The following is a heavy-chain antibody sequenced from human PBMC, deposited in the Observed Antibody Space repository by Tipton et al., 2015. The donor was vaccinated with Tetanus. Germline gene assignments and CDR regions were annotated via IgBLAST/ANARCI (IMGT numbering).Heavy chain of an antibody. Sequence: GLVKPSETLSLTCTVSGGSISSHYWAWIRQPPGKGLEWIGYIYYSGSTNYNPSLESRVTISVDTSKNQFSLKLRSVTAADTAVYYCARLYSYGSLYWFDPWGQGTLVTVSS. J-gene: IGHJ5*02. CDR2: IYYSGST. CDR3: ARLYSYGSLYWFDP. V-gene: IGHV4-59*11. CDR1: GGSISSHY. D-gene: IGHD5-18*01.